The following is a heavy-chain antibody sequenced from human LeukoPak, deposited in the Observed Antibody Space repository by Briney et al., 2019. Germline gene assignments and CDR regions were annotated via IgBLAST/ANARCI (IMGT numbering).Heavy chain of an antibody. Sequence: PGGSLRLSCAASGFPFSDYWMNWVRQAPGKGLEWVANIKQDGSEKFYVDSVKGRFTISRDNAKNSLFLQMNSLRADDTAVYYCARGASYYYDSSGYSFDYWGQGTLVTVSS. D-gene: IGHD3-22*01. CDR1: GFPFSDYW. V-gene: IGHV3-7*01. J-gene: IGHJ4*02. CDR3: ARGASYYYDSSGYSFDY. CDR2: IKQDGSEK.